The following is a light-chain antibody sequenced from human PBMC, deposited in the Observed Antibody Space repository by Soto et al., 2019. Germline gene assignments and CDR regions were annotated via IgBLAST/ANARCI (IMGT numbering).Light chain of an antibody. J-gene: IGKJ1*01. CDR2: GTS. CDR1: QTISSNY. CDR3: QQYVSWP. V-gene: IGKV3-20*01. Sequence: EIVLTQSPGTLSVSPGERATLSCRASQTISSNYLAWYQQKPGQAPSLLIYGTSSRATGIPDRFSGSGSGTEFTLTISRLEPEDSAIYYCQQYVSWPFGQGTKVEI.